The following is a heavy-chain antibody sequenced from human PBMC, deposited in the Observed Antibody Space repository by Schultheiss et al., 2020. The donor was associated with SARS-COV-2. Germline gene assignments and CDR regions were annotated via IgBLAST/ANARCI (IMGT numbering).Heavy chain of an antibody. J-gene: IGHJ4*02. Sequence: GESLKISCAASGFTFSSYAMSWVRQAPGKGLEWVSYITSSTTTIYYADSVKGRFTISRDNSKNTLYLQMNSLRAEDTAVYYCAASRRYSSSPSSDYWGQGTLVTVSS. CDR3: AASRRYSSSPSSDY. V-gene: IGHV3-48*01. D-gene: IGHD6-6*01. CDR1: GFTFSSYA. CDR2: ITSSTTTI.